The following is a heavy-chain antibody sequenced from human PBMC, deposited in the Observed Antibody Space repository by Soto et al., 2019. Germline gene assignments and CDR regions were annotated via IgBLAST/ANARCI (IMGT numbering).Heavy chain of an antibody. V-gene: IGHV4-34*01. CDR1: GGSFSGYY. CDR3: ARGSRDGYNSHFDY. D-gene: IGHD5-12*01. J-gene: IGHJ4*02. Sequence: PSETLSLTCAVYGGSFSGYYWSWIRSPPGKGLEWIGEINHSGSTNYNPSLKSRVTISVDTSKNQFSLKLSSVTAADTAVYYCARGSRDGYNSHFDYWGQGTLVTVSS. CDR2: INHSGST.